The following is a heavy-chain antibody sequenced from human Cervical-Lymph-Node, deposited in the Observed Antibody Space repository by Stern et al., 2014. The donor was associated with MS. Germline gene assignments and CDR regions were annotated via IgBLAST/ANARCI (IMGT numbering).Heavy chain of an antibody. V-gene: IGHV1-2*02. J-gene: IGHJ4*02. CDR2: IIPNNGDT. Sequence: QVQLLQPGAEVKKPGASVKVSCKASGYTFTGYYIHWVRQAPGQGLEWMGWIIPNNGDTNYAQNFQGRVTMTRDTSISTAYMELSRLRSDDTAVYYCAKDGYNYWGQGTLVTVSS. CDR3: AKDGYNY. D-gene: IGHD5-24*01. CDR1: GYTFTGYY.